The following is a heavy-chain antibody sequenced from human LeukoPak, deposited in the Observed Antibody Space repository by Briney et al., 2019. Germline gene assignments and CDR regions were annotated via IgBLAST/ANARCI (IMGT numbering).Heavy chain of an antibody. CDR2: TSYNGNT. D-gene: IGHD6-19*01. V-gene: IGHV1-18*04. J-gene: IGHJ4*02. CDR3: ARHSGSGWQALGY. CDR1: SYTFSNYG. Sequence: ASVKVSCKASSYTFSNYGISWVRQAPGLGLEWMGWTSYNGNTNYAQKFQDRVTMTTDTSTTTAYMELRSLESDDTAVYYCARHSGSGWQALGYWGQGTLVTVSS.